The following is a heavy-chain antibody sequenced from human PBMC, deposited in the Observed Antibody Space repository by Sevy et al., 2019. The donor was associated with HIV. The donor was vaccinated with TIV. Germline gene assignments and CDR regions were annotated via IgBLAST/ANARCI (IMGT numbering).Heavy chain of an antibody. Sequence: GGSLRLSCTASGFTFGDYAMSWVRQAPGKGLEWVAFIKSKALGGTTESAASVKGRFTISRDDSKSIAYLQMNNLKTEDTAVHYCTRWSGAQSIFDYWGQGTLVTVSS. J-gene: IGHJ4*02. CDR1: GFTFGDYA. CDR3: TRWSGAQSIFDY. V-gene: IGHV3-49*04. CDR2: IKSKALGGTT. D-gene: IGHD1-26*01.